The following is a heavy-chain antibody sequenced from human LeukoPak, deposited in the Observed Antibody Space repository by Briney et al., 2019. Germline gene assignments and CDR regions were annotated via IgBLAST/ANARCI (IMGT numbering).Heavy chain of an antibody. V-gene: IGHV1-2*04. CDR1: GYTFTGYY. D-gene: IGHD4-23*01. CDR2: INPNSGGT. Sequence: ASVKVSCKASGYTFTGYYMHWVRQAPGQGLEWMGWINPNSGGTNYAQKFQGWVTMTRVTSISTAYMELSRLRSDDTAVYYCARVGGATTVVTPSYYYGMDVWGQGTTVTVSS. CDR3: ARVGGATTVVTPSYYYGMDV. J-gene: IGHJ6*02.